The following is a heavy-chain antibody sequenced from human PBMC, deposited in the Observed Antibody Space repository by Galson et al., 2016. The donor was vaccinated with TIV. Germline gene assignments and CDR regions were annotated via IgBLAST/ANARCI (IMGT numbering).Heavy chain of an antibody. Sequence: SLRLSCAASGFTFYNYWMSWVRQAPGKGLEWVASIEGDGRDKDYVDSVKGRFTISRDNARNSLYLQMNSLRPEDTAVYYCARDRMWEEVLGAFNIWGQGTMVTVSS. CDR3: ARDRMWEEVLGAFNI. J-gene: IGHJ3*02. CDR1: GFTFYNYW. D-gene: IGHD1-26*01. V-gene: IGHV3-7*01. CDR2: IEGDGRDK.